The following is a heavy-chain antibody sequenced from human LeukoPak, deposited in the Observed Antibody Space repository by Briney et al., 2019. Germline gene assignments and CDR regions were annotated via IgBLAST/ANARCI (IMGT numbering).Heavy chain of an antibody. CDR2: INPSGGST. CDR1: GYTFTGYY. J-gene: IGHJ4*02. Sequence: ASVKVSCKASGYTFTGYYMHWVRQAPGQGLEWMGIINPSGGSTSYAQKFQGRVTMTRDMSTSTVYMELSSLRSEDTAVYYCARVGVIEMATIAGLDYWGQGTLVTVS. V-gene: IGHV1-46*01. CDR3: ARVGVIEMATIAGLDY. D-gene: IGHD5-24*01.